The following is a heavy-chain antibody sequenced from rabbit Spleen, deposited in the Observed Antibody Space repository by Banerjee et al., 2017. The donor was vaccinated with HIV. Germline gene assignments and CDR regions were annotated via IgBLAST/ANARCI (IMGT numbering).Heavy chain of an antibody. D-gene: IGHD1-1*01. CDR2: INAGSSGFT. CDR1: GIDFSSYYY. J-gene: IGHJ6*01. V-gene: IGHV1S45*01. Sequence: QEQLEESGGDLVKPEGSLTLTCTASGIDFSSYYYMCWVRQAPGMGLEWIACINAGSSGFTYHASWAKDRFTISKTSSTTVTLQMTSLTAADTATYFCARDTSSSFSSYGMDLWGPGTLVTVS. CDR3: ARDTSSSFSSYGMDL.